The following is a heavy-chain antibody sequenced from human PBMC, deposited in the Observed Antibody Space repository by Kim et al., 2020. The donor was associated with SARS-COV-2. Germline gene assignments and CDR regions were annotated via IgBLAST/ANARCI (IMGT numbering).Heavy chain of an antibody. J-gene: IGHJ4*02. V-gene: IGHV3-23*03. D-gene: IGHD5-12*01. CDR3: AKRLQGDY. CDR2: IYSGGSST. CDR1: GFTFSSYA. Sequence: GGSLRLSCAASGFTFSSYAMSWVRQAPGKGLEWVSVIYSGGSSTYYADSVKGRFTISRDNSKNTLYLQMNSLRAEDTAVYYCAKRLQGDYWGQGTLVTVSS.